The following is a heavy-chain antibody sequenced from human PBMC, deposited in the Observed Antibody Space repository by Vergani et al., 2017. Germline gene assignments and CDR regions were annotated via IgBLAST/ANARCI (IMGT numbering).Heavy chain of an antibody. CDR1: GGSFSGYY. Sequence: QVQLQQWGAGLLKPSETLSLTCAVYGGSFSGYYWSWIRQPPGKGLEWIGEINHSGSTNYNPSLKSRVTISVDTSKNQFSLKLSSVTAADTAVYYCARMPGGYSGYDIDYWGQGTLVTVSS. V-gene: IGHV4-34*01. D-gene: IGHD5-12*01. J-gene: IGHJ4*02. CDR2: INHSGST. CDR3: ARMPGGYSGYDIDY.